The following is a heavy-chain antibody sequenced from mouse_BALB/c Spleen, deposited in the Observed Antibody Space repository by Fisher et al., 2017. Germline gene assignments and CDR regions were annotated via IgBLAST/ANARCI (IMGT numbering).Heavy chain of an antibody. D-gene: IGHD2-1*01. J-gene: IGHJ1*01. CDR3: ARWGNYFDV. V-gene: IGHV1-69*02. Sequence: KFKGKAILTVDKSSSTAYMQLSSLTSEDSAVYYCARWGNYFDVWGAGTTVTVSS.